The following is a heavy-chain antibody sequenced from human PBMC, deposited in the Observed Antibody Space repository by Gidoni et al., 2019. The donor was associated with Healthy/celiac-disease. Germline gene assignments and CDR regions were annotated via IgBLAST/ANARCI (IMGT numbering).Heavy chain of an antibody. D-gene: IGHD6-6*01. CDR2: ISYDGSNK. V-gene: IGHV3-30-3*01. J-gene: IGHJ6*02. CDR1: GFTFSSYA. CDR3: ARDIGGYSSSSLYYYYYGMDV. Sequence: QVQLVESGGGVVQPGRSLSLSCAASGFTFSSYAMHWVRQAPGKGLEWVAVISYDGSNKYYADSVKGRFTISRDNSKNTLYLQMNSLRAEDTAVYYCARDIGGYSSSSLYYYYYGMDVWGQGTTVTVSS.